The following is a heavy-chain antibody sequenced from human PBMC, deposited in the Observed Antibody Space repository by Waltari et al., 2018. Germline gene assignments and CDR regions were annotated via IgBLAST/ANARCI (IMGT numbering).Heavy chain of an antibody. CDR1: GGSISSHY. Sequence: QVQLQESGPGLVKPSETLSLTCTVSGGSISSHYWSWIRQPPGKGLEWIGYIYDSGSTNYNPSLKSRVTISVDTSKNQFSLKLSSVTAADTAVYYCARTYSSSWYYFDYWGQGTLVTVSS. CDR3: ARTYSSSWYYFDY. CDR2: IYDSGST. D-gene: IGHD6-13*01. V-gene: IGHV4-59*11. J-gene: IGHJ4*02.